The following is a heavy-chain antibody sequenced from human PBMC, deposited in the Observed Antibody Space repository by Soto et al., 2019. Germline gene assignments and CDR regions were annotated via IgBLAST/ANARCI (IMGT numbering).Heavy chain of an antibody. D-gene: IGHD3-9*01. CDR2: IIPIFGTA. CDR3: AREGAYYDILTGFRSLYYFYY. Sequence: QVQLVQSGAEVKKPGSSVKVSCKASGGTFSSYAISWVRQAPGQGLEWMGGIIPIFGTANYAQKFQGRVTITADESTSTAYMELSSLRSEDTAVYYCAREGAYYDILTGFRSLYYFYYWGQGTLVTVSS. V-gene: IGHV1-69*01. CDR1: GGTFSSYA. J-gene: IGHJ4*02.